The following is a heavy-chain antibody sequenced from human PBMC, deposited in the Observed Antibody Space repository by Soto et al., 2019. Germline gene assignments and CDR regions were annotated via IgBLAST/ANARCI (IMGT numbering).Heavy chain of an antibody. V-gene: IGHV1-18*01. J-gene: IGHJ6*02. CDR1: GYTFTSYG. CDR3: ARDCSSTSCYPGYYYYYGMDV. CDR2: ISAYNGNT. D-gene: IGHD2-2*01. Sequence: RASVKVSCKASGYTFTSYGISWVRQAPGQGLEWMGWISAYNGNTNYAQKLQGRVTMTTDTSTSTAYMELRSLRSDDTAVYYCARDCSSTSCYPGYYYYYGMDVWGQGTTVTVSS.